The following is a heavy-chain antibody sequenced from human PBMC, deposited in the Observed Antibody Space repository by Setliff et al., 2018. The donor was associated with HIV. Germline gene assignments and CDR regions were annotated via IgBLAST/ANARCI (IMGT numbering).Heavy chain of an antibody. CDR3: ARDRWFSNNWYSDY. D-gene: IGHD6-13*01. CDR2: IYYSGRT. V-gene: IGHV4-31*03. J-gene: IGHJ4*02. CDR1: GDSITSGGFY. Sequence: PSETLSLTCTVSGDSITSGGFYCNWFRQHPGKGLEWIGWIYYSGRTKYNPSLESRVTISRDNAENSLFLQMTGLRPEDTAMYYCARDRWFSNNWYSDYWGQGTLVTVSS.